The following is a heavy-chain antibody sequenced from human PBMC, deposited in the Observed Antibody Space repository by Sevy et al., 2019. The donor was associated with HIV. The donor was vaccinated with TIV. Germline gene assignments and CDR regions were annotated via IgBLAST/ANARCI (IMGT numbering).Heavy chain of an antibody. D-gene: IGHD3-10*01. CDR2: VNWNGGST. CDR3: ARAHRHGEGNYYKYYYYAMDV. Sequence: GGSLRLSCATSGFNFDDYAMSWVRQAPGKGLEWVSGVNWNGGSTAYADSVRGRFTITRDTAKKSVFLQMNSLRAEDTALFCCARAHRHGEGNYYKYYYYAMDVWGQGTTVTVSS. CDR1: GFNFDDYA. J-gene: IGHJ6*02. V-gene: IGHV3-20*04.